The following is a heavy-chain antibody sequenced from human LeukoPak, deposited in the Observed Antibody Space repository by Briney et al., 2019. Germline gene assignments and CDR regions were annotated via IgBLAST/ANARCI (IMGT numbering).Heavy chain of an antibody. Sequence: ASVKVSCKASGGTFSNYAISWVRQAPGQGLEWMGGIIPIFGTANYAQKFQGRVTITADESTSTAYMELSSLTSEDTAVYYCAEEDHPGDAFDIWGQGTMVTVSS. V-gene: IGHV1-69*13. J-gene: IGHJ3*02. CDR1: GGTFSNYA. CDR2: IIPIFGTA. CDR3: AEEDHPGDAFDI.